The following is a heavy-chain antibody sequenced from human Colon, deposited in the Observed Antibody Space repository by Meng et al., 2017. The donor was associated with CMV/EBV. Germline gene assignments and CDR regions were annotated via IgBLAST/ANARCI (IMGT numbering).Heavy chain of an antibody. J-gene: IGHJ4*02. V-gene: IGHV1-69*12. CDR2: IIPIFGTA. CDR1: GGTFRSYA. Sequence: QVNLVQAGAEVKQPGSSVQVCGKASGGTFRSYAISWVRQAPGQGLEWMGGIIPIFGTANYAEKFQGRVTNTADESTSTAYMELSSLRSEDTAVYYCARDIDSAEGYWGQGTLVTVSS. D-gene: IGHD1-26*01. CDR3: ARDIDSAEGY.